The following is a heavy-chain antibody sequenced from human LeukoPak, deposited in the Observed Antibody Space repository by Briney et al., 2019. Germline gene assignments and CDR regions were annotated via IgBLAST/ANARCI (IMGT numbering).Heavy chain of an antibody. Sequence: GGSLRLSCAASGFTFSSFAMSWIRQAPGKGLEWVSSVSTSGVGTYYADSVKGRFTISRDNAKNSLYLQMNSLRAEDTAVYYCARVGSQIAAAGLYYYYMDVWGKGTTVTVSS. J-gene: IGHJ6*03. CDR2: VSTSGVGT. D-gene: IGHD6-13*01. CDR1: GFTFSSFA. CDR3: ARVGSQIAAAGLYYYYMDV. V-gene: IGHV3-23*01.